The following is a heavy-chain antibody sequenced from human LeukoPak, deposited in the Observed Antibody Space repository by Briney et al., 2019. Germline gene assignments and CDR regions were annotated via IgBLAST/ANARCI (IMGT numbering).Heavy chain of an antibody. Sequence: ASVKVSCKASGYTFTSYDINWVRQATGQGLEWMGWMNPNSGNTGYAQKFQGRVTMTRNTSISTAYMELSSLRSEDTAVYYCARGDTNFGVVIYYFDYWGQGTLVTVSS. CDR3: ARGDTNFGVVIYYFDY. V-gene: IGHV1-8*01. CDR2: MNPNSGNT. CDR1: GYTFTSYD. J-gene: IGHJ4*02. D-gene: IGHD3-3*01.